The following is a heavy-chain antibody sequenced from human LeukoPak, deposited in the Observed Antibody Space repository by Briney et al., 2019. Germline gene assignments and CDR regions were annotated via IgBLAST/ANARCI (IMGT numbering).Heavy chain of an antibody. CDR2: IIPIFATA. V-gene: IGHV1-69*13. D-gene: IGHD3-22*01. CDR1: GGTFSSYA. CDR3: ARGPITTRSHFDY. J-gene: IGHJ4*02. Sequence: SVKVSCKASGGTFSSYAISWVRQAPGQGLEWMGGIIPIFATANYAQKFQGRVTITADESTSTAYMELNSLRSEDTAVYYCARGPITTRSHFDYWGQGTLVTVSS.